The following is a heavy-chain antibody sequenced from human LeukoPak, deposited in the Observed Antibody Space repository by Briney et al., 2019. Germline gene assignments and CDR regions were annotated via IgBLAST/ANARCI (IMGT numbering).Heavy chain of an antibody. CDR2: INYSGST. J-gene: IGHJ6*02. V-gene: IGHV4-31*11. Sequence: SETLSLTCAVSGGSISSGGHYWSWIRQRPGKGLEWIGYINYSGSTYYNPSLKSRVSISLDTSQNHFSLRLSSVTAADTAVYYCARDEAIFGAGYYYGMDVWGQGTTVTVSS. CDR3: ARDEAIFGAGYYYGMDV. CDR1: GGSISSGGHY. D-gene: IGHD3-3*01.